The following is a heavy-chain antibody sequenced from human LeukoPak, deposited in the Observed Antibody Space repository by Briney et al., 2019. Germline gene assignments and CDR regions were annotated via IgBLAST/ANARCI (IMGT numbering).Heavy chain of an antibody. Sequence: GGSLRLSCAASGFTFSSYAMHWVRQAPGKGLEYVSAISSNGGSTYYANSVKGRFTISRDNSKNTLYLQMGSLRAEDMAVYYCARGDLEYSSSRRPFDPWGQGTLVTVSS. J-gene: IGHJ5*02. CDR3: ARGDLEYSSSRRPFDP. CDR1: GFTFSSYA. CDR2: ISSNGGST. D-gene: IGHD6-6*01. V-gene: IGHV3-64*01.